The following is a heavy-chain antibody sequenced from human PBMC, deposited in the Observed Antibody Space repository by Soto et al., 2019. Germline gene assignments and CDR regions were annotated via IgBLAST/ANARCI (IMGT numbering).Heavy chain of an antibody. V-gene: IGHV4-30-2*01. CDR3: AXVKGYYYDSSGPSHFDY. CDR1: GGSISSGGYS. Sequence: PSETLSLTCAVSGGSISSGGYSWSWIRQPPGKGLEWIGYIYHSGSTYYNPSLKSRVTISVDRSKNQFSLKLSSVTAADTAVYYCAXVKGYYYDSSGPSHFDYWGQGTLVTVSS. J-gene: IGHJ4*02. CDR2: IYHSGST. D-gene: IGHD3-22*01.